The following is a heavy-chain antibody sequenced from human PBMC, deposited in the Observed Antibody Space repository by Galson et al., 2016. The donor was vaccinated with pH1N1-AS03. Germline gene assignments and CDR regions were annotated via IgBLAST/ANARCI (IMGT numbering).Heavy chain of an antibody. V-gene: IGHV3-33*01. J-gene: IGHJ4*02. CDR1: GFTFRDYG. CDR3: ARDRPNYNVYLDH. CDR2: IWYDGSNK. D-gene: IGHD5-24*01. Sequence: SLRLSCAASGFTFRDYGFHWVRQAPGKGLEWVAVIWYDGSNKNYVDSVKGRFIVSRDNSNDTFYMQMNSLRAEDTAVYYCARDRPNYNVYLDHWGQGILVTVSS.